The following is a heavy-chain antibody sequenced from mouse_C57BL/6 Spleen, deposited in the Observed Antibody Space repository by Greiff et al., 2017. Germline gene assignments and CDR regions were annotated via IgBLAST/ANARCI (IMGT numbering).Heavy chain of an antibody. J-gene: IGHJ3*01. D-gene: IGHD1-1*01. V-gene: IGHV3-8*01. CDR2: ISYSGST. Sequence: EVKLVESGPGLAKPSQTLSLTCSVTGYSITSDYWNWIRKFPGNKLEYMGYISYSGSTYYNPSLKSRISITRDTSKNQYYLQLNSVTTEDTATYYCARSPYYYGAWFAYCCQGTLVTVSA. CDR1: GYSITSDY. CDR3: ARSPYYYGAWFAY.